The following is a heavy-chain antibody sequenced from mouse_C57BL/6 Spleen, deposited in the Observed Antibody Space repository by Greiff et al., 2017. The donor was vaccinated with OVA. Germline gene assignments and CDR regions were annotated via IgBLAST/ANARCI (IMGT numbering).Heavy chain of an antibody. CDR3: ARYYSNYGGSAMDY. CDR2: IYPGDGDT. D-gene: IGHD2-5*01. CDR1: GYAFSSSW. J-gene: IGHJ4*01. V-gene: IGHV1-82*01. Sequence: VKVVESGPELVKPGASVKISCKASGYAFSSSWMNWVKQRPGKGLAWIGRIYPGDGDTNYNGKFKGKATLTADKSSSTAYMQLSSLTSEDSAVYFCARYYSNYGGSAMDYWGQGTSVTVSS.